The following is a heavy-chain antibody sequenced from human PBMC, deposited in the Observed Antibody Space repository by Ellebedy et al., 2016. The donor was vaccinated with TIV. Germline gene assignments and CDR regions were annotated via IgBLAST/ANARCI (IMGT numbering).Heavy chain of an antibody. CDR3: AIHSGSYFGSLDH. D-gene: IGHD1-26*01. J-gene: IGHJ4*02. V-gene: IGHV3-23*01. CDR2: ISRYGGST. Sequence: GGSLRLSYAASGFTFSGFSVTSYAMSWVRQAPGKGLEWVSIISRYGGSTNYLDSVKGRFTISRDDSKGTVYLQMNSLRVEDTAVYFCAIHSGSYFGSLDHWGQGSLVTVSS. CDR1: GFTFSGFSVTSYA.